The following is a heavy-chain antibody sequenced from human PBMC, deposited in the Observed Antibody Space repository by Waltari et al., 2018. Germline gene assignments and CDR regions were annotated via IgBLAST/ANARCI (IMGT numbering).Heavy chain of an antibody. D-gene: IGHD2-2*01. J-gene: IGHJ4*02. Sequence: QVQLQESGQGLVKPSGTLSLTCAVSGDSISGNYWWSWVRQSPEKGLECIGQVHHSVKTHYNPSLQSRVTISVDKPKNQFSLNLNSVTAADTAVYYCAGDRAIGLFFDYWGRGTLVTVSS. CDR3: AGDRAIGLFFDY. CDR2: VHHSVKT. CDR1: GDSISGNYW. V-gene: IGHV4-4*02.